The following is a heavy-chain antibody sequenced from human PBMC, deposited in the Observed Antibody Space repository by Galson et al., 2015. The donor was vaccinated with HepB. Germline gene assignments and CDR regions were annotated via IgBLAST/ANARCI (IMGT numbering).Heavy chain of an antibody. J-gene: IGHJ4*02. CDR1: GFTFSSYG. Sequence: SLRLSCAASGFTFSSYGMHWVRQAPGKGLEWVAVISYDGSNKYYADSVKGRFTISRDNSKNTLYLQMNSLRAEDTAVYYCAKEAYSSGWLDYWGQGTLVTVSS. D-gene: IGHD6-19*01. CDR2: ISYDGSNK. V-gene: IGHV3-30*18. CDR3: AKEAYSSGWLDY.